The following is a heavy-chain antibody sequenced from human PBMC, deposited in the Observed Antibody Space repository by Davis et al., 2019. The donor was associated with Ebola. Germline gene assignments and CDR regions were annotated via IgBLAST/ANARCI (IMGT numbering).Heavy chain of an antibody. J-gene: IGHJ6*02. D-gene: IGHD1-26*01. Sequence: MPSETLSLTCAVYGGSFSSYYWSWIRQPPGKGLEWVGYIYYSGSTNYNPSLKSRVTISVDTSKNQFSLKLSSVTAADTAVYYCARDISVGVTIVRSYGMDVWGQGTTVTVSS. CDR1: GGSFSSYY. CDR3: ARDISVGVTIVRSYGMDV. CDR2: IYYSGST. V-gene: IGHV4-59*01.